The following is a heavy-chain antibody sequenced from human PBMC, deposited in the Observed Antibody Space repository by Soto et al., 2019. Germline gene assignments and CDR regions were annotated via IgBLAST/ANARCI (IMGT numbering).Heavy chain of an antibody. CDR1: GFTFSSYW. D-gene: IGHD1-7*01. CDR2: INSDGSST. V-gene: IGHV3-74*01. CDR3: ARERHRITGTKDFDY. J-gene: IGHJ4*02. Sequence: GGSLRLSCAASGFTFSSYWMHWVRQAPGKGLVWVSRINSDGSSTSYADSVKGRFTISRDNAKNTLYLQMNSLRAEDTAVYYCARERHRITGTKDFDYWGQGTLVTVSS.